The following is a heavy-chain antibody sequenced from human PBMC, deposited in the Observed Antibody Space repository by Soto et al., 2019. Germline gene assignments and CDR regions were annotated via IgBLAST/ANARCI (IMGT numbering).Heavy chain of an antibody. Sequence: VQLVESGGGLVQPGGSLRLSCAASGFTFSSYWMHWVRQAPGKGLVWVSRINSDGSSTSYADSVKGRFTISRDNAKNTLYLQMNSLRAEDTAVYYCARVVNFWSGYYQYYYYGMDVWGQGTTVTVSS. CDR2: INSDGSST. V-gene: IGHV3-74*01. CDR1: GFTFSSYW. CDR3: ARVVNFWSGYYQYYYYGMDV. D-gene: IGHD3-3*01. J-gene: IGHJ6*02.